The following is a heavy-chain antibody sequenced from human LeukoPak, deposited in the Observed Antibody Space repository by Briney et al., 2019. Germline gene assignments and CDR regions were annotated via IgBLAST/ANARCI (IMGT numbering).Heavy chain of an antibody. V-gene: IGHV1-18*01. J-gene: IGHJ3*02. Sequence: GASVKVSFKSFGYTFGTSSITWVRQAPGQRLEWMGWISPNNGNTHYAQGVQGRVTMTTDTSRSTAYMELRSLRSDDTAVYYCTRVRNSNNWWGPFDIWGQGTMVTVSS. CDR2: ISPNNGNT. CDR1: GYTFGTSS. D-gene: IGHD1-1*01. CDR3: TRVRNSNNWWGPFDI.